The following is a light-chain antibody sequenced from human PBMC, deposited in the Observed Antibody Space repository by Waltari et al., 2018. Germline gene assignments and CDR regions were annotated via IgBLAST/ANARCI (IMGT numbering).Light chain of an antibody. Sequence: QSVLTQPPSASGTPGQRVTISCSGSSSNTGSNVVTWYQQLPGSAPKLLIQSNNQRPSGVPDRFSGSKSGTSASLAISGLQSADEADYYCAAWDDSLNGHVVFGGGTKLTVL. J-gene: IGLJ2*01. CDR3: AAWDDSLNGHVV. V-gene: IGLV1-44*01. CDR2: SNN. CDR1: SSNTGSNV.